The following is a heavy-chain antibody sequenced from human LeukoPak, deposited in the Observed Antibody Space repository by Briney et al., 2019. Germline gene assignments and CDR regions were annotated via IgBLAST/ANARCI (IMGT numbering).Heavy chain of an antibody. J-gene: IGHJ4*02. CDR2: IKEDGTVK. CDR1: GFAFSRYW. Sequence: GGSLRLSCVASGFAFSRYWMSWVRQAPGKGLEWVANIKEDGTVKYYVESVKGRFTISRDNAKNSLYLQMNSLRAEDTAVYYCAASITMFDYWGQGTLVTVSS. V-gene: IGHV3-7*02. CDR3: AASITMFDY. D-gene: IGHD3-10*01.